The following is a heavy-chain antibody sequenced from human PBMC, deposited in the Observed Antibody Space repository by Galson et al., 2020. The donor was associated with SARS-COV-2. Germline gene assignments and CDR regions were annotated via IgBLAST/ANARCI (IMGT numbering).Heavy chain of an antibody. CDR3: ARDRTASSSWFSALYFEL. Sequence: ASVKVSCKASGYTFTGYYMHWVRQAPGQGLEWMGWINPNSGGTNHAQKFQGRVTMTRDTSISTAYMELSRLRSDDTAVYYCARDRTASSSWFSALYFELWFRGTLVTVSS. D-gene: IGHD6-13*01. V-gene: IGHV1-2*02. J-gene: IGHJ2*01. CDR1: GYTFTGYY. CDR2: INPNSGGT.